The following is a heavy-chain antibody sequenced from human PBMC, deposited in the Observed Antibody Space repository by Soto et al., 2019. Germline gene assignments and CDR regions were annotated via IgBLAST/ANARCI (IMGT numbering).Heavy chain of an antibody. CDR3: AKDPYGTNGVCYPPDY. CDR2: ISGSGGST. Sequence: EVQLLESGGGLVQPGGSLRLSCAASGFTFSSYAMSWVRQAPGKGLEWVSAISGSGGSTYYADSVKGRFTISRDNSKNTLYLQMNSLRAEDTAVYYCAKDPYGTNGVCYPPDYLGQGTLVTVSS. V-gene: IGHV3-23*01. CDR1: GFTFSSYA. D-gene: IGHD2-8*01. J-gene: IGHJ4*02.